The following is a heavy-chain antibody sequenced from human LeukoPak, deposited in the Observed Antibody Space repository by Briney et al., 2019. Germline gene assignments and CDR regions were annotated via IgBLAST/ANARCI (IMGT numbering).Heavy chain of an antibody. CDR3: ARGGDGYNLPFDY. D-gene: IGHD5-24*01. CDR2: INPNSGGT. J-gene: IGHJ4*02. Sequence: ASVKVSCKASGYTFTGYYMHWVRQAPGQGNEWMGRINPNSGGTNYAQKFQGRVTMTRDTSISTAYMELSRLRSDDTAVYYCARGGDGYNLPFDYWGQGTLVTVSS. CDR1: GYTFTGYY. V-gene: IGHV1-2*06.